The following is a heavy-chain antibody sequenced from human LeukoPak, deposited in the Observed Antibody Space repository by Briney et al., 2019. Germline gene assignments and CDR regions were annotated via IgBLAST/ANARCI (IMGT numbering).Heavy chain of an antibody. CDR2: IYYSGST. CDR3: ARVSGYDWESFYDY. Sequence: SETLSLTCTGSGGSISSYYWSWIRQPPGKGLEWIGYIYYSGSTNYNPSLKSRVTISVDTSKNQFSLKLNSVTAADTAVYYCARVSGYDWESFYDYWGQGTLVTVSS. D-gene: IGHD5-12*01. CDR1: GGSISSYY. J-gene: IGHJ4*02. V-gene: IGHV4-59*01.